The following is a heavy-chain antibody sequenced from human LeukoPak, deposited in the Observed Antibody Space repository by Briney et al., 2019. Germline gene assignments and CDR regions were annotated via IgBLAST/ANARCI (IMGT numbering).Heavy chain of an antibody. D-gene: IGHD1-26*01. V-gene: IGHV3-23*01. CDR2: ISGSGGST. J-gene: IGHJ4*02. CDR3: AKGSSEWELLV. Sequence: GGSLRLSCAASGFTFSSYAMSWVRQAPGKGLEWVSAISGSGGSTYYADSVKGRVTISRDNSKNTLYLQMCSLRAQDTAVYYCAKGSSEWELLVWGQGTLVTVSS. CDR1: GFTFSSYA.